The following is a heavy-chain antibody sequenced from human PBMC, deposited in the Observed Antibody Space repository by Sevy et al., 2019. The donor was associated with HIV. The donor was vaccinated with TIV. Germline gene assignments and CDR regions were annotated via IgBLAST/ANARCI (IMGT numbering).Heavy chain of an antibody. CDR1: GGSFSGYY. V-gene: IGHV4-34*01. CDR3: ARGRQLATLQY. CDR2: INHSGST. D-gene: IGHD6-6*01. Sequence: SQTLSLTCAVYGGSFSGYYWSWIRQPPGMGLEWIGEINHSGSTNYNPSLKSRVTISVDTSKNQFSLKLSSVTAADTAVYYCARGRQLATLQYWGQGTLVTVSS. J-gene: IGHJ4*02.